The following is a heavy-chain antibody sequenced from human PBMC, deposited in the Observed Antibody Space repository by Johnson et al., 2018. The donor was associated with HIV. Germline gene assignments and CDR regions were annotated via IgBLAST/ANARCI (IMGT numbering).Heavy chain of an antibody. CDR1: GFTFSSYG. CDR3: ARARDRSSSRDAFDI. D-gene: IGHD6-13*01. V-gene: IGHV3-30*02. Sequence: QVQLVESGGGVVQPGGSLRLSCAASGFTFSSYGMHWVRQAPGKGLEWVAFIRYDGSNKYYADSVKGRFTISRDNSKKTLYLQMNSLRAEDTAVYYWARARDRSSSRDAFDIWGQGTMVTVAS. J-gene: IGHJ3*02. CDR2: IRYDGSNK.